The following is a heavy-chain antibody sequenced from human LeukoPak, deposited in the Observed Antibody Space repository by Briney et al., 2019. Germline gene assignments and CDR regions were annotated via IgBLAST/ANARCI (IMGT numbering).Heavy chain of an antibody. D-gene: IGHD3-3*01. Sequence: PSETLSLTRSVSGGSLTSYYLGLVRQAPREGLEWIGYIYYSGSTAYNPSLKNRVTISVDTSKNQFSLNLTSVTAADTAFYYCARGPTRYYFDYWGQGTVVTVSS. J-gene: IGHJ4*02. CDR1: GGSLTSYY. CDR3: ARGPTRYYFDY. V-gene: IGHV4-59*01. CDR2: IYYSGST.